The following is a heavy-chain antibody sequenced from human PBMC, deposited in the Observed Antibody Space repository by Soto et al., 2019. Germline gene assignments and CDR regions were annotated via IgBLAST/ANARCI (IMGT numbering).Heavy chain of an antibody. D-gene: IGHD1-1*01. CDR3: ARHGGNKFDY. V-gene: IGHV4-39*01. J-gene: IGHJ4*02. CDR1: GGSIISDHYY. Sequence: QPQLQESGPGLVKPSETLSLTCTVSGGSIISDHYYWAWIRQPPGKGLEWIGNMHYSGNTYQNPSLTSRVTISADTSKNQFSLHLSSVTAADTAVYYCARHGGNKFDYWGQGTLVTVSS. CDR2: MHYSGNT.